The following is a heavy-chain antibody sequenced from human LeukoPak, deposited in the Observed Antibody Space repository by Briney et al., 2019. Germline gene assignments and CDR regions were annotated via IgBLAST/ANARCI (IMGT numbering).Heavy chain of an antibody. J-gene: IGHJ4*02. V-gene: IGHV3-7*01. D-gene: IGHD5-18*01. CDR1: GFTFRAYW. CDR2: IKQDGSEK. CDR3: ARLRYTYGKNFDY. Sequence: HPGGSLRLSCAASGFTFRAYWMSWVRQAPGKGLEWVANIKQDGSEKDYVDSVKGRFTISRDNARNSLYLQMNTLRAEDTAVYFCARLRYTYGKNFDYWGQGALVTVSS.